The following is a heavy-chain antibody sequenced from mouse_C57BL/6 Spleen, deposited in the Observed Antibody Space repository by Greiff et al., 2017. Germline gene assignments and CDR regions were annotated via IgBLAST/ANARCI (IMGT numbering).Heavy chain of an antibody. Sequence: EVQLQQSGPELVKPGASVKISCKASGYTFTDYYMNWVKQSHGQSLEWIGDINPNNGGTSYNQKFKGKATLTVDKSSSTAYMELRSLTSEDSAVYYCASPYFDYWGQGTTLTVSS. CDR3: ASPYFDY. CDR1: GYTFTDYY. CDR2: INPNNGGT. J-gene: IGHJ2*01. V-gene: IGHV1-26*01.